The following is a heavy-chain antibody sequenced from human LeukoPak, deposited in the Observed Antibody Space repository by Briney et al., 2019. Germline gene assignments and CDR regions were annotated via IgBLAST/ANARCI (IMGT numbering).Heavy chain of an antibody. CDR3: ARDKGSSSASYYFDS. D-gene: IGHD2-15*01. CDR2: INPNSGGA. J-gene: IGHJ4*02. CDR1: GYTFTGYY. Sequence: GASVKVSCKASGYTFTGYYIHCVRQAPGQGLEYMGRINPNSGGANYAQKFQDRVTMTRDTSISTAYMELSRLRSDDTAVYYCARDKGSSSASYYFDSWGQGTLVTVSS. V-gene: IGHV1-2*06.